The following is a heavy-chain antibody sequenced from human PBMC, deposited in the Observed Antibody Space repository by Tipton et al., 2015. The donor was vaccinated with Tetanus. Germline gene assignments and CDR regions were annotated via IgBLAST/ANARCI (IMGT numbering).Heavy chain of an antibody. J-gene: IGHJ4*02. Sequence: SLRLSCAASGFDFRSDWMSWVRQAPGKGLEWVANIKQDGSAKYYVDSVKGRFTISRDNAKNSLYLQMNSLRAEDTAVYYCARDSTYRFDYWGQGTLVTVSS. CDR3: ARDSTYRFDY. CDR1: GFDFRSDW. CDR2: IKQDGSAK. V-gene: IGHV3-7*01. D-gene: IGHD2-2*01.